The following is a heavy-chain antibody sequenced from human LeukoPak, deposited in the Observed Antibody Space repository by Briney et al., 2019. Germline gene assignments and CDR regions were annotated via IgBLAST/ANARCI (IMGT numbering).Heavy chain of an antibody. CDR3: ARVRLGITIFGVVILTKSYYFDY. CDR2: ISSSGSTI. CDR1: GFTFSSYE. J-gene: IGHJ4*02. V-gene: IGHV3-48*03. Sequence: GGSLRLSCAASGFTFSSYEMNWVRQAPGKGLEWVSYISSSGSTIYYADSVKGRFTISRDNAKNSLYLQMNSLRAEDTAVYYCARVRLGITIFGVVILTKSYYFDYWGQGTLVTVSS. D-gene: IGHD3-3*01.